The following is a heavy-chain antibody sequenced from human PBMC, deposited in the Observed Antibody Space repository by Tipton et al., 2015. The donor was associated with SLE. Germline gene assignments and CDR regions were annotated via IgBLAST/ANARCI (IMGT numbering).Heavy chain of an antibody. CDR2: VFYTGET. D-gene: IGHD6-13*01. J-gene: IGHJ4*02. V-gene: IGHV4-59*11. Sequence: TLSLTCTVSGGSIFRHYWSWIRQTPERGLEWIGYVFYTGETYYAPSLKNRVTISADTSRSQVSLNLRSVTAADTAVYYCARGLRADSTSHFDHWGPGTLVTVSS. CDR3: ARGLRADSTSHFDH. CDR1: GGSIFRHY.